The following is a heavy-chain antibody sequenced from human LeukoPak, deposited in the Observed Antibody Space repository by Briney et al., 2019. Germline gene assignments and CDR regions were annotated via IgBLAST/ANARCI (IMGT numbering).Heavy chain of an antibody. V-gene: IGHV4-34*01. Sequence: SETLSLTCAVYGGSFSDYYWSWIRQPPGKGLEWIGEIYHSGSTNYNPSLKSRVTISVDKSKNQFSLKLSSVTAADTAVYYCARDSGLAVAGTINWFDPWGQGTLVTVSS. J-gene: IGHJ5*02. CDR3: ARDSGLAVAGTINWFDP. CDR2: IYHSGST. CDR1: GGSFSDYY. D-gene: IGHD6-19*01.